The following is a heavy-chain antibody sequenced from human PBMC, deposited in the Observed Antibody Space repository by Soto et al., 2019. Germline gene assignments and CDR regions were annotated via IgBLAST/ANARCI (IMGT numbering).Heavy chain of an antibody. CDR1: GGTFSSYA. D-gene: IGHD2-15*01. J-gene: IGHJ4*02. V-gene: IGHV1-69*13. Sequence: SVKVSCRASGGTFSSYAISWVRQAPGQGLEWMGGIIPSFGTANYAQKFQGRVTITAEESTSTAYMELSSLRSEDTAVYYCARDDPYCSGGICYYYYWGEGDLVTV. CDR2: IIPSFGTA. CDR3: ARDDPYCSGGICYYYY.